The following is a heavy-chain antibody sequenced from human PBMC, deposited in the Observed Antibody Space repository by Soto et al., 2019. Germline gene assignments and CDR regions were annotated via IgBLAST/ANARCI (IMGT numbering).Heavy chain of an antibody. J-gene: IGHJ4*02. CDR3: ARRPRVRGGTASRGC. D-gene: IGHD3-10*01. Sequence: QVQLVESGGGVVQPGSSLRLSCAASGFIFDNFGMHWVRQAPGKGLEWVSVIYYDGSKKYYADSVRGRFNISRDNSKNMLYLQMDSLRAEDTATYYCARRPRVRGGTASRGCWGQGTLVTVSS. CDR2: IYYDGSKK. V-gene: IGHV3-33*01. CDR1: GFIFDNFG.